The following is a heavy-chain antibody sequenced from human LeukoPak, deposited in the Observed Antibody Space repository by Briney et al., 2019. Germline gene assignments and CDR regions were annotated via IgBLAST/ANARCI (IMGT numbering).Heavy chain of an antibody. J-gene: IGHJ4*02. D-gene: IGHD6-13*01. CDR1: GFTFSSYA. Sequence: GRSLRLSCAASGFTFSSYAMHWVRQAPGKGLEWVAVISYDGSNKYYADSVKGRFTISRDNSKNTLYLRMNSLRAEDTAVYYCARVRIAAAGRGYFDFWGQGTLVTVSS. CDR2: ISYDGSNK. CDR3: ARVRIAAAGRGYFDF. V-gene: IGHV3-30-3*01.